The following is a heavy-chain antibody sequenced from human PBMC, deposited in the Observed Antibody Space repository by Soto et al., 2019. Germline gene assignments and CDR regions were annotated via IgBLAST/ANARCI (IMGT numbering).Heavy chain of an antibody. Sequence: QPGGSLRLSCVTSGFSFSPYAMSWVRQAPGKGLEWVSGISGSGSNTYYADSVKGRFTISRDNSRNTMFLQMKSLRAEDAAVYYCARDRGYDAHDYYYNAMDVWGQGTTVTVSS. CDR2: ISGSGSNT. CDR3: ARDRGYDAHDYYYNAMDV. D-gene: IGHD2-15*01. J-gene: IGHJ6*02. CDR1: GFSFSPYA. V-gene: IGHV3-23*01.